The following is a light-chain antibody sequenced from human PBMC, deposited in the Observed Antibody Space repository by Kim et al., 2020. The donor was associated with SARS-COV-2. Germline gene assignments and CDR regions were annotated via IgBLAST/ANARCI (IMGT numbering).Light chain of an antibody. CDR2: KAS. Sequence: ASVGDRVTITCRARQSISSWLAWYQQKPGKAPKLLIYKASSLESGVPSRFSGSGSRTEFPLTISSLQPDDSATYYCQQYNSYSQTFGQGTKVDIK. CDR1: QSISSW. V-gene: IGKV1-5*03. CDR3: QQYNSYSQT. J-gene: IGKJ1*01.